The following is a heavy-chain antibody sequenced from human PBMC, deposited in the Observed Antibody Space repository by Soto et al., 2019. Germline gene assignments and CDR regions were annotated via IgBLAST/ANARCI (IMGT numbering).Heavy chain of an antibody. J-gene: IGHJ4*01. Sequence: SGFTFISYAMSWVRQAPGKGLEWVSDISGSGGNPHYADSVKGRFTISRDNSKKSLYLQMNTLRADDTALYYCVKAGGYSLVDWGHGTLVPVSS. CDR2: ISGSGGNP. CDR1: GFTFISYA. V-gene: IGHV3-23*01. CDR3: VKAGGYSLVD. D-gene: IGHD3-22*01.